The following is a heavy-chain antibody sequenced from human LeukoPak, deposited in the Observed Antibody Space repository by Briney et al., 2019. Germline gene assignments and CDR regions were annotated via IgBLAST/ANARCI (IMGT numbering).Heavy chain of an antibody. CDR2: IYYTGST. D-gene: IGHD5-12*01. CDR1: GGSISGYY. CDR3: ARRGYSGYERFDY. J-gene: IGHJ4*02. V-gene: IGHV4-59*08. Sequence: PSETLSLTCTVSGGSISGYYWSWIRQPPGKGLEWIGYIYYTGSTNYNPSLKSRVTISVDTSKNQFSLKLSPVTAADTAVYYCARRGYSGYERFDYRGQGTLVTVSS.